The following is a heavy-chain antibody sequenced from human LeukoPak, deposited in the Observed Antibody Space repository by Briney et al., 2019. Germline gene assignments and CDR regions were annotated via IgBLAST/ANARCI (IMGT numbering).Heavy chain of an antibody. CDR3: ARDYYDSSGYYHVGYFDY. CDR2: IKQDGSEK. CDR1: GFTFSSYW. D-gene: IGHD3-22*01. Sequence: GSLRLSCAASGFTFSSYWMSWVRQAPGKGLEWVANIKQDGSEKYYVDSMKGRFTISRDNAKNSLYLQMNSLRAEDTAVYYCARDYYDSSGYYHVGYFDYWGQGTLVTVSS. V-gene: IGHV3-7*01. J-gene: IGHJ4*02.